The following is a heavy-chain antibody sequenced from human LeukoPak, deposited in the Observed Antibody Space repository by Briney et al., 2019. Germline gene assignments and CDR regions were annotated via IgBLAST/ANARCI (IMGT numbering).Heavy chain of an antibody. CDR1: GFTFSSYG. CDR2: ISYDGSNK. D-gene: IGHD6-13*01. J-gene: IGHJ3*02. Sequence: PGGSLRLSCAASGFTFSSYGMHWVRQAPGKGLEWVAVISYDGSNKYYADSVKGRFTISRDNSKNTLYLQMNSLRAEDTAVYYCANLAAAATFGAFDIWGQGTMVTVSS. CDR3: ANLAAAATFGAFDI. V-gene: IGHV3-30*18.